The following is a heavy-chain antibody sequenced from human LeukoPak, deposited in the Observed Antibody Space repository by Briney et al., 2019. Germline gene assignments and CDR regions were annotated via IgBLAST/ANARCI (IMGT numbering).Heavy chain of an antibody. CDR2: IYSSGST. D-gene: IGHD3-10*02. CDR3: ASSDMFRVYYFDS. V-gene: IGHV3-53*01. Sequence: GGSLRLSCAASGFTVSSNYMSWVRQAPGKGLEWVSAIYSSGSTHYAGSGKGRFTISRDNSKKTLYSQMNSLRAEDTAVYYCASSDMFRVYYFDSWGHGILVTASS. J-gene: IGHJ4*01. CDR1: GFTVSSNY.